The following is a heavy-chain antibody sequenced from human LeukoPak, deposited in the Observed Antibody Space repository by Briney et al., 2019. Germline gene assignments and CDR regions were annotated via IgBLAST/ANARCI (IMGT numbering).Heavy chain of an antibody. D-gene: IGHD6-6*01. CDR3: ARESFAARWD. Sequence: GGSLRLSCEVSGFTCSDYSMSWVRQAPGKGLEWVANIKQDGSQKSYVDSVKGRFTISRDNANNLLYLQMNSLRAEDTAVYYCARESFAARWDWGQGTLVTVSS. V-gene: IGHV3-7*01. J-gene: IGHJ4*02. CDR1: GFTCSDYS. CDR2: IKQDGSQK.